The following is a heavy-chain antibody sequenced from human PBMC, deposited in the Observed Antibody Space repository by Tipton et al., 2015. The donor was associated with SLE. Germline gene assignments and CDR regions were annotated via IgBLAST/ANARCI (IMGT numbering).Heavy chain of an antibody. D-gene: IGHD3-9*01. CDR1: GGSFSGYY. CDR3: ARSVDILTAYWFDP. V-gene: IGHV4-34*01. J-gene: IGHJ5*02. Sequence: TLSLTCAVYGGSFSGYYWTWIRQSPGKRLEWMGDITHIGSTNYNPSLKSRLTILLDTSKTQFFLRLTSMTAADTAVYYCARSVDILTAYWFDPWGQGPLVTVSS. CDR2: ITHIGST.